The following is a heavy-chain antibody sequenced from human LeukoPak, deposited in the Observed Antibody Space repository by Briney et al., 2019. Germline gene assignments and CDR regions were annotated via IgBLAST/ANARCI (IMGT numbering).Heavy chain of an antibody. Sequence: GRSLRLSCAASGFTFSSYAMHWVRQAPGKGLEWVAVISYDGSNKYYADSVKGRFTISRDNSKNTLYLQMNSLRAEDAAVYYCAKGETLPDYWGQGTLVTVSS. V-gene: IGHV3-30-3*01. CDR3: AKGETLPDY. J-gene: IGHJ4*02. D-gene: IGHD2-2*01. CDR1: GFTFSSYA. CDR2: ISYDGSNK.